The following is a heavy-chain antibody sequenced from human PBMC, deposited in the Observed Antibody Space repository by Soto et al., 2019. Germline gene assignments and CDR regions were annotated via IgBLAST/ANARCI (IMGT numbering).Heavy chain of an antibody. V-gene: IGHV3-7*05. CDR3: TRAPSYPFDY. CDR2: IKQDGSEK. J-gene: IGHJ4*02. Sequence: HPGGSLRLSCAASGFTFSSYWMTWVRQPPGKGLEWLANIKQDGSEKYYVDSVKGRFTISRDNAKNSLYLQMNSLRAEDTAVYYCTRAPSYPFDYWGQGTLVTVSS. D-gene: IGHD1-26*01. CDR1: GFTFSSYW.